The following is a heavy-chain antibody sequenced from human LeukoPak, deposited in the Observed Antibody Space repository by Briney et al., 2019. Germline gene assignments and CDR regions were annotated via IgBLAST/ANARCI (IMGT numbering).Heavy chain of an antibody. Sequence: ASVKLSCKASGGTFTSYAICCLRQAPGQGLEWMGGIIPIFGTANYAQKFQGRVTITADESTSTAYMELSSLRSEDTAVYYCARDSGYYDSSGYPTDYWGQGTLVTVSS. V-gene: IGHV1-69*13. D-gene: IGHD3-22*01. CDR3: ARDSGYYDSSGYPTDY. CDR1: GGTFTSYA. J-gene: IGHJ4*02. CDR2: IIPIFGTA.